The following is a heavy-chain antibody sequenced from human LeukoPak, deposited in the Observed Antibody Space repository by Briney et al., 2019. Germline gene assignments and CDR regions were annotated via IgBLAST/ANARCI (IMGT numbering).Heavy chain of an antibody. CDR2: INHSGRT. CDR1: GGSFSDYF. Sequence: SETLSLTCAVYGGSFSDYFWGWIRQPPGKGLEGIGEINHSGRTYYDPSLKNRVTISVDTSKNQFFLNLSSMTAADTAVYYCARDVVVGPAAIHYGMDVWGQGTTVAVSS. J-gene: IGHJ6*02. V-gene: IGHV4-34*01. CDR3: ARDVVVGPAAIHYGMDV. D-gene: IGHD2-2*01.